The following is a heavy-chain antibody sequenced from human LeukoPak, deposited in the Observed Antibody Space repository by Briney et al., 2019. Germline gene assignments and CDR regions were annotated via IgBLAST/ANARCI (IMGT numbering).Heavy chain of an antibody. D-gene: IGHD3-10*01. CDR1: GGSISSYY. CDR3: ARQGDWYGSGSGWFDP. CDR2: IYYSGST. Sequence: PSETLSLTCTVSGGSISSYYWSWIRQPPGKGLEWIGYIYYSGSTNYNPSLKSRVTISVDTSKNRFSLKLSSVTAADTAVYYCARQGDWYGSGSGWFDPWGQGTLVTVSS. V-gene: IGHV4-59*01. J-gene: IGHJ5*02.